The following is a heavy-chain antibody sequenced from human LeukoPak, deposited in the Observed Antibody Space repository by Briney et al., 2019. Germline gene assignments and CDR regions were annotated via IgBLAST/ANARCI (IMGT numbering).Heavy chain of an antibody. V-gene: IGHV3-30*18. J-gene: IGHJ4*02. CDR1: GFTFSSYG. D-gene: IGHD3-3*01. Sequence: PGGSLRLSCAASGFTFSSYGMHWVRQAPGKGLEWVAVISYDGSNKYYADSVKGRFTISRDNSKNTLYLQMNSLRAEDTAVYYCAKDHDFWSGYDVDYWGQGTLVTVSS. CDR3: AKDHDFWSGYDVDY. CDR2: ISYDGSNK.